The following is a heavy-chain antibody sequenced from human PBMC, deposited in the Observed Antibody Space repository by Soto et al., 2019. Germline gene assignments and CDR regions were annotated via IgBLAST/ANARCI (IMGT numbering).Heavy chain of an antibody. CDR2: IIPIFGTA. J-gene: IGHJ6*02. V-gene: IGHV1-69*01. CDR3: ARGSYYYDSSGYSDYYYYYGMDV. D-gene: IGHD3-22*01. Sequence: QVQLVQSGAEVKKPGSSVKVSCKASGGTFSSYAISWVRQAPGQGLEWMGGIIPIFGTANYAQKFQGRVTITADESMSTAYMELSSLRSEDTAVYYCARGSYYYDSSGYSDYYYYYGMDVWGQGTTVTVSS. CDR1: GGTFSSYA.